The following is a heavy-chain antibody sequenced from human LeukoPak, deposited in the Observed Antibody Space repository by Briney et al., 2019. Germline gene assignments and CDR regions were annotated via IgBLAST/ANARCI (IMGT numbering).Heavy chain of an antibody. CDR3: ARLSDIAARPGDY. V-gene: IGHV1-69*13. CDR1: GGTFSSYA. Sequence: ASVKVSCKASGGTFSSYAISWVRQAPGQGLEWMGGIIPIFGTANYAQKFQGRVTITADESTSTAYMELSSLRSEDTAVYYCARLSDIAARPGDYWGQGTLVTVSS. CDR2: IIPIFGTA. D-gene: IGHD6-6*01. J-gene: IGHJ4*02.